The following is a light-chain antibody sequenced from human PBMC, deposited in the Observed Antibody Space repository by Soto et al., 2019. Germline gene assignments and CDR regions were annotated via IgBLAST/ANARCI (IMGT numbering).Light chain of an antibody. J-gene: IGLJ1*01. V-gene: IGLV2-23*01. CDR2: KGT. CDR3: CSSAPESTYV. Sequence: QSVLAQPASVSGSPGQSITISRTGTSSDVGAYDSVSWYQQHPHKAPQLIIYKGTQRPSGVSNRFSGSTSGNAASLTISGLQADDEADYFCCSSAPESTYVCGTGTKVTVL. CDR1: SSDVGAYDS.